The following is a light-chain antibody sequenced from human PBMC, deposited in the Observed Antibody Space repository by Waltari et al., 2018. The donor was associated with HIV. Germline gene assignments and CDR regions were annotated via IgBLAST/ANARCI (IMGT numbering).Light chain of an antibody. J-gene: IGKJ3*01. CDR2: GAS. Sequence: EIVLTQSPGTLSLSPGERATLSGRARQRVTNSCVAWYQQKPGLAPRLLIYGASSRATGIPDRGSGSGSGTDFTLTISRLEPEDFALYYCQQYGNSPFTFGPGTKVEMK. CDR1: QRVTNSC. CDR3: QQYGNSPFT. V-gene: IGKV3-20*01.